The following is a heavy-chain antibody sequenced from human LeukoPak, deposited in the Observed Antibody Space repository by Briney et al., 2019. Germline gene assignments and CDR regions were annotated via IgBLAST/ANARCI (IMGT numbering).Heavy chain of an antibody. V-gene: IGHV3-11*01. CDR2: ISSSGSTI. CDR3: ARDNIVVVPAAYTAYWFDH. D-gene: IGHD2-2*01. CDR1: GFTFSDYY. J-gene: IGHJ5*02. Sequence: GGSLRLSCAASGFTFSDYYMSWIREAPGKGLEWVSYISSSGSTIYYADSVKGRFTISRDNAKNSLYLQMNSLRAEDTAVYYCARDNIVVVPAAYTAYWFDHWGQGTLVTVSS.